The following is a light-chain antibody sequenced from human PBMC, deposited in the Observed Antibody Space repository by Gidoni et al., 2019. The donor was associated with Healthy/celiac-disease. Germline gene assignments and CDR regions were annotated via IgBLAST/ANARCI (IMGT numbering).Light chain of an antibody. CDR2: AAS. V-gene: IGKV1-8*01. CDR3: QQYYSYPPGT. Sequence: AIRMTQSPSSFSASTGDRVTITCRASQGISSYLAWYQKKPGKAPKLLLYAASTLQSGVPSRFSGSGSGTDFTLTISCLQSEDFATYYCQQYYSYPPGTFGQGTKVEIK. CDR1: QGISSY. J-gene: IGKJ1*01.